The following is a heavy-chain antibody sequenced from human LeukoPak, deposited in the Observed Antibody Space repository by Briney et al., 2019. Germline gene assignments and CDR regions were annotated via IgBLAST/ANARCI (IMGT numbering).Heavy chain of an antibody. CDR3: ASLVDIVATSD. J-gene: IGHJ4*02. CDR1: GFTFSSYS. Sequence: PGGSLRLSCAASGFTFSSYSMNWVRQAPGKGLEWVSSISSSSSYIYYADSVKGRFTISRDNAKNSLYLRMNSLRAEDTAVYYCASLVDIVATSDWGQGTLVTVSS. V-gene: IGHV3-21*01. CDR2: ISSSSSYI. D-gene: IGHD5-12*01.